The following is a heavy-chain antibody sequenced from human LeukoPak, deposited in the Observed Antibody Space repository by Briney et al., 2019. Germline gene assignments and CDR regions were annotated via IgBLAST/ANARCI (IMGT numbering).Heavy chain of an antibody. CDR2: IYYTGRT. J-gene: IGHJ4*02. V-gene: IGHV4-61*08. D-gene: IGHD2-8*01. CDR1: GGSVSSSGYY. Sequence: PSETLSLTCAVSGGSVSSSGYYWSWIRQPPGKGLEWIAYIYYTGRTNYNPSLKSRVTISLDTSNSQFSLKLSSVTAADTAVYYCARRIESVYYFDYWGQGTLVSVSS. CDR3: ARRIESVYYFDY.